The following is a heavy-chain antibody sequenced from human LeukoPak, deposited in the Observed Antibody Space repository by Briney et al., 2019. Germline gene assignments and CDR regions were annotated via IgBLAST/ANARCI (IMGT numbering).Heavy chain of an antibody. V-gene: IGHV3-15*05. Sequence: NAGGSRRLSCAASGFTFSSAYMSWVRQAPGKGLEWVGRIKSQTDGGSADYAAPVRGRFTISRDDSRTTLYLEMNSLKDEDTAVHYCTTVPAYTSGWFGGIGYWGQGTRVTVSS. CDR2: IKSQTDGGSA. CDR3: TTVPAYTSGWFGGIGY. D-gene: IGHD6-19*01. J-gene: IGHJ4*02. CDR1: GFTFSSAY.